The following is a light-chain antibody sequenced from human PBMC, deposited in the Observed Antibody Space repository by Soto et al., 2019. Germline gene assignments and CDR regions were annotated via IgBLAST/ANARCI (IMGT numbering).Light chain of an antibody. CDR1: QSISTW. V-gene: IGKV1-5*03. Sequence: DIQMTQSPSTLSASVGDRVTITCRASQSISTWLAWYQQKPGKAPKLLIYKASSLESGVPSRFSGSGSGTEFTLTINSLQPDDFATYYCKQYNTYPLTFGGGTTVEIK. J-gene: IGKJ4*01. CDR2: KAS. CDR3: KQYNTYPLT.